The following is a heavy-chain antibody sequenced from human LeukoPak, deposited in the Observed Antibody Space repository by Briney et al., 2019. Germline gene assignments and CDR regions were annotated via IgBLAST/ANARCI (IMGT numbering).Heavy chain of an antibody. CDR1: GGTFIIYA. CDR3: ARGSSGWYNWFDP. D-gene: IGHD6-19*01. V-gene: IGHV1-69*01. Sequence: SVRVSCRASGGTFIIYAISWVRHAPGQGREWMGGFIPIFGTANYAQKFQGRVTITADESTSTAYMELSRLRSEDTAVYYCARGSSGWYNWFDPWGQGNLVTVSS. J-gene: IGHJ5*02. CDR2: FIPIFGTA.